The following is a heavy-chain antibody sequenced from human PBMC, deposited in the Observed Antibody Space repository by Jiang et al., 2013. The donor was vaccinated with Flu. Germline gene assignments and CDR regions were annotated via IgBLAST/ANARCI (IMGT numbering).Heavy chain of an antibody. Sequence: GSGLVKPSETLSLTCTVSGGSISSYYWSWIRQPPGKGLEWIGYIYYSGSTNYNPSLKSRVTISVDTSKNQFSLKLSSVTAADTAVYYCARVTDGSGMVHFDYWGQGTLVTVSS. CDR1: GGSISSYY. CDR3: ARVTDGSGMVHFDY. V-gene: IGHV4-59*01. D-gene: IGHD3-10*01. CDR2: IYYSGST. J-gene: IGHJ4*02.